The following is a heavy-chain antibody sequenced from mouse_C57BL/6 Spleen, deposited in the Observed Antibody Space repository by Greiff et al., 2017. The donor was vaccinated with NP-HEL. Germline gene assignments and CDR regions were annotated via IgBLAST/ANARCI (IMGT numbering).Heavy chain of an antibody. Sequence: EVQLQQSVAELVRPGASVKLSCTASGFTIKNTYMHWVKQRPEQGLEWIGRIDPANGDPKYTPKFQGKATITADTSSNTAYLQLSSLTSEDTAIYYCARYGPGAYWGQGTLVTVSA. D-gene: IGHD1-1*01. CDR3: ARYGPGAY. CDR2: IDPANGDP. V-gene: IGHV14-3*01. J-gene: IGHJ3*01. CDR1: GFTIKNTY.